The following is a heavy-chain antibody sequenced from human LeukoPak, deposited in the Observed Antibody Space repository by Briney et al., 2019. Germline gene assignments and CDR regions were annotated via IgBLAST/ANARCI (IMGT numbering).Heavy chain of an antibody. J-gene: IGHJ4*02. V-gene: IGHV3-23*01. D-gene: IGHD2-15*01. CDR2: ISDSDAST. CDR3: AKVPSGSCYHPFDH. CDR1: GFTFSSHG. Sequence: PGGSLRLSCAASGFTFSSHGMSWVRQAPGKGLEWVSGISDSDASTYADSVKGRFTISRDNSKNTLYLQMNSLRAEDTAVYYCAKVPSGSCYHPFDHWGLGTLVTVSS.